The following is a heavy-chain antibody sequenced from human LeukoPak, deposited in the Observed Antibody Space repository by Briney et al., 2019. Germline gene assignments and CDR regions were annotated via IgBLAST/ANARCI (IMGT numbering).Heavy chain of an antibody. CDR1: GGSISSSSYY. V-gene: IGHV4-39*07. CDR2: INHSGST. D-gene: IGHD6-13*01. CDR3: ARLSGIAAV. J-gene: IGHJ4*02. Sequence: PSETLSLTCTVSGGSISSSSYYWGWIRQPPGKGLEWIGEINHSGSTNYNPSPKSRVTISVDTSKNQFSLKLSSVTAADTAVYYCARLSGIAAVWGQGTLVTVSS.